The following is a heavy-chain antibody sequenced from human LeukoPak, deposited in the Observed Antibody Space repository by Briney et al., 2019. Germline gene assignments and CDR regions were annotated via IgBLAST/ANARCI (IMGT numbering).Heavy chain of an antibody. J-gene: IGHJ3*02. CDR3: ARERIQLWPRSADAFDI. D-gene: IGHD5-18*01. V-gene: IGHV1-2*02. CDR1: GYTFTGYY. Sequence: ASVKVSCKASGYTFTGYYMHWVRQAPGQGLEWMGWINPNSGGTNYAQKFQGRVTMTRDTSISTAYMELSSLRSEDTAVYYCARERIQLWPRSADAFDIWGQGTMVTVSS. CDR2: INPNSGGT.